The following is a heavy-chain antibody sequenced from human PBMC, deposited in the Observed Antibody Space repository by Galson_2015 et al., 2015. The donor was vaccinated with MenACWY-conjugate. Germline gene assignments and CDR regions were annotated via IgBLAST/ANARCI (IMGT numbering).Heavy chain of an antibody. D-gene: IGHD2-15*01. Sequence: SVKVSCKASGYTFTSYYMHWVRQAPGQGLEWMGIINPSGGSTSYAQKFQGRVTMTRDASTSTVYMELSSLRSEDTAVYYCARGYCSGGSCYDLNDEYSQHWGQGTLVTVSS. CDR3: ARGYCSGGSCYDLNDEYSQH. CDR2: INPSGGST. J-gene: IGHJ1*01. CDR1: GYTFTSYY. V-gene: IGHV1-46*01.